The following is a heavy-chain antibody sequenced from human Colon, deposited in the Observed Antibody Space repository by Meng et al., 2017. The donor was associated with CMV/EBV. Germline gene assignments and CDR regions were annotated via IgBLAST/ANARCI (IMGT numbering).Heavy chain of an antibody. CDR1: QSTSRTYW. CDR3: MILPPGY. Sequence: VGPGGELVEAVGSFDLVCATAQSTSRTYWWNLVRQSPGKGAVGVSPLHSDENRLNYADSVKGRFTVSRDNAKTTVYLQMNSLRDEDTSLYYCMILPPGYWGQGTLVTVSS. J-gene: IGHJ4*02. D-gene: IGHD3-22*01. CDR2: LHSDENRL. V-gene: IGHV3-74*02.